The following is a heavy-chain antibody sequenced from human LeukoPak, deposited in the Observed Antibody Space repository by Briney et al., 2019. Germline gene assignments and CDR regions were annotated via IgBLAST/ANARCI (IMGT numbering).Heavy chain of an antibody. J-gene: IGHJ4*02. V-gene: IGHV3-23*01. CDR1: GFTFSNCA. CDR2: LSGNERDT. D-gene: IGHD1-1*01. CDR3: SKDLERHTVGYFDS. Sequence: PGGSLRLSCAASGFTFSNCAMSWVRQAPGKGLEWVSSLSGNERDTRYADSVRGRFTISRDNSENLLYLQMTSLGAEDTAIYYCSKDLERHTVGYFDSWGQGVLVTVSS.